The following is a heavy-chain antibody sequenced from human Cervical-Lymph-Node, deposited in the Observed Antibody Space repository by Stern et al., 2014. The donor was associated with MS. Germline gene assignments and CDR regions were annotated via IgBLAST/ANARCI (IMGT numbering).Heavy chain of an antibody. CDR1: GYSFTNYW. Sequence: EMQLVESGAEVKKPGESLKISCKTSGYSFTNYWIGWVRQMPGKGLEWVGIVFPDDSDTRYRPSFQGQVTISADTSTSTAFLQWSSLKASDTAMYFCATSLGSTPFFDHWGQGTLVTVSS. D-gene: IGHD1-26*01. CDR2: VFPDDSDT. J-gene: IGHJ4*02. V-gene: IGHV5-51*03. CDR3: ATSLGSTPFFDH.